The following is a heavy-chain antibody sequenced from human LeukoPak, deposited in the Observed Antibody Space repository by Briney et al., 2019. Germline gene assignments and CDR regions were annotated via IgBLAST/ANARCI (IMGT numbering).Heavy chain of an antibody. J-gene: IGHJ6*02. V-gene: IGHV1-46*01. CDR3: AREGFPPKISDFWSGLGPYYYYGMDV. Sequence: ASVKVSCKASGYTFTSYAMHWVRQAPGQRLEWMGIINPSGGSTSYTQKFQGRVTMTRDTSTSTVYMELSSLRSEDTAVYYCAREGFPPKISDFWSGLGPYYYYGMDVWGQGTTVTVSS. D-gene: IGHD3-3*01. CDR1: GYTFTSYA. CDR2: INPSGGST.